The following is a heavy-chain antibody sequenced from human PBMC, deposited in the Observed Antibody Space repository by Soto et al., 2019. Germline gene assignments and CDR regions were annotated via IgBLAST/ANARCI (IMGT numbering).Heavy chain of an antibody. CDR2: INPNGGGT. J-gene: IGHJ5*02. Sequence: ASVKVSCKASGYTFTGYYMHWVRQAPGQGLEKMGWINPNGGGTNYAQKFQGWVTMTRDTSISTAYMELSRLRSDDTAVYYCTTFAVVTHLNWXDPWGQGTLVTVS. CDR3: TTFAVVTHLNWXDP. CDR1: GYTFTGYY. D-gene: IGHD2-15*01. V-gene: IGHV1-2*04.